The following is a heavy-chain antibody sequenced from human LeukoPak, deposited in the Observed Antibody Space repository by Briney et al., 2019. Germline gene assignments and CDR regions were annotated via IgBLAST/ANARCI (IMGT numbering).Heavy chain of an antibody. CDR1: GFMFNSYW. J-gene: IGHJ4*02. Sequence: GGSLRLSCAASGFMFNSYWMMWVRQAPGKGLEWVANIKQDGSEKYYVDSVKGRFTISRDNAKNSLYLQMSSLRVEDTAVYYCGTRAYWGQGTLITVSS. CDR3: GTRAY. CDR2: IKQDGSEK. V-gene: IGHV3-7*01.